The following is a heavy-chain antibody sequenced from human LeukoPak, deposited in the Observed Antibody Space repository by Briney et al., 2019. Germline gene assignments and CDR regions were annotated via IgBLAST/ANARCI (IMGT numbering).Heavy chain of an antibody. Sequence: SSETLSLTCAVYGGSFSGYYWSWIRQPPGKGLEWIGEINHSGRTNYNPSLKSRVSISVDTSKNQFSLKLSSVTAADTAVYYCARCDYSNYGLGYYYYMDVWGKGTTVTVSS. D-gene: IGHD4-11*01. J-gene: IGHJ6*03. CDR3: ARCDYSNYGLGYYYYMDV. V-gene: IGHV4-34*01. CDR1: GGSFSGYY. CDR2: INHSGRT.